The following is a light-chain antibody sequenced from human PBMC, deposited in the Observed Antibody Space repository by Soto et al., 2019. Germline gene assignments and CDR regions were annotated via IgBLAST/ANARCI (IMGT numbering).Light chain of an antibody. Sequence: EIVLTQSPGTLSLSPGERTTLSCRASQSVSLNYLAWYQQKPGQTPRLLIYGASNRATGIPDRFSAGGSGTDFTLPITRLEPEDFEVYYCQQYGSSPYTFGQGTKLEIK. CDR1: QSVSLNY. J-gene: IGKJ2*01. V-gene: IGKV3-20*01. CDR3: QQYGSSPYT. CDR2: GAS.